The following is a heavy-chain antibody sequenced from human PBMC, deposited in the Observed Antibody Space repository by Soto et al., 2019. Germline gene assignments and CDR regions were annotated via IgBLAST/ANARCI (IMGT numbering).Heavy chain of an antibody. CDR1: GFTFSSYD. J-gene: IGHJ5*02. V-gene: IGHV3-13*01. Sequence: ESGGGLVQPGGSLRLSCAASGFTFSSYDMHWVRQATGKGLEWVSAIGTAGDTYYPGSVKGRFTISRENAKNSLYLQMNSLRAEDTAVYYCARDRRSGHYNWFDPWGQGTLVTVSS. CDR2: IGTAGDT. D-gene: IGHD6-25*01. CDR3: ARDRRSGHYNWFDP.